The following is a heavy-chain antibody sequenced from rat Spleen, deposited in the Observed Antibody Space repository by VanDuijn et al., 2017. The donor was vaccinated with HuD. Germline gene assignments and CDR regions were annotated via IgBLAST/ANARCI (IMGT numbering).Heavy chain of an antibody. Sequence: EVQLAESGGGLVQPGRSLKLSCAASGFTFSDYGVAWVRQAPKKGLEWVATISSDGSSTYYRDSVKGRFTISRDNAKDTLFLQMDSLRSEDTATYYCARRHYGYTDYFDYWGQGVMVTVSS. CDR3: ARRHYGYTDYFDY. D-gene: IGHD1-9*01. CDR1: GFTFSDYG. CDR2: ISSDGSST. V-gene: IGHV5-29*01. J-gene: IGHJ2*01.